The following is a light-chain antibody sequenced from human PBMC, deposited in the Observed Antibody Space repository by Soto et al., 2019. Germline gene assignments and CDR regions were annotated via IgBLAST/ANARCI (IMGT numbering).Light chain of an antibody. Sequence: DIVMTQSPDSLAVSLGERATINCKSSQSVLYSSNNKNYLAWYQQKPGQPPKLLIYWASTRESGVPDRFSGSGPGTDFTLTISSLQAEDVAVYYCQQYYTTPPVTFGPGTKVNIK. CDR1: QSVLYSSNNKNY. CDR2: WAS. CDR3: QQYYTTPPVT. V-gene: IGKV4-1*01. J-gene: IGKJ3*01.